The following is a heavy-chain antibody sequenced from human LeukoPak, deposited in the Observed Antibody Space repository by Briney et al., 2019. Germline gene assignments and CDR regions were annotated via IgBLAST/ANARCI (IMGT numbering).Heavy chain of an antibody. V-gene: IGHV3-23*01. CDR1: GFTFNNYD. D-gene: IGHD5-12*01. J-gene: IGHJ4*02. CDR3: AKLKRYSGYGENYFDY. Sequence: GGSLRLSCAASGFTFNNYDMSWVRQAPGKGLEWVSGISGSGDDTYYADSVKGRFTISGDNSKDTLYLQMNSLRAEDTAVYYCAKLKRYSGYGENYFDYWGQGTLVTVSS. CDR2: ISGSGDDT.